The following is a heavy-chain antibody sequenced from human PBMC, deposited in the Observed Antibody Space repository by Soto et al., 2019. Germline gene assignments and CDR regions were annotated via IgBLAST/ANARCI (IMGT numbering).Heavy chain of an antibody. CDR3: ARESEDLTSNFDY. Sequence: GGSLRLSCAASGFTFTRYSMNWFRQAPGKGLEWVSSISSTTNYIYYADSMKGRFTVSRDNAKNSVYLEMNSLSAEDTAVYYCARESEDLTSNFDYWGQGTLVTVSS. CDR2: ISSTTNYI. J-gene: IGHJ4*02. V-gene: IGHV3-21*01. CDR1: GFTFTRYS.